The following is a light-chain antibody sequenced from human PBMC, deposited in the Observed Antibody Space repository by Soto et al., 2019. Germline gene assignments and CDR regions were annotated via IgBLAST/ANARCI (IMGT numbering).Light chain of an antibody. CDR1: QSISNY. Sequence: DIQMTQSPSSLSASVGDRVTITCRASQSISNYLNWYQQKPGKAPKFLIYAASSLQSGVPSRFSGRGSGTDFTLTISSLQPEDFAIYYCHQSYSTPLTFGGGTKVEIK. CDR3: HQSYSTPLT. CDR2: AAS. J-gene: IGKJ4*01. V-gene: IGKV1-39*01.